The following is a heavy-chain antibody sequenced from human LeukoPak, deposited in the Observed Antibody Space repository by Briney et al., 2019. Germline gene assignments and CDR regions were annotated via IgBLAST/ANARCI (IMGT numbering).Heavy chain of an antibody. CDR3: AELGITMIGGV. V-gene: IGHV3-48*04. J-gene: IGHJ6*04. CDR1: GFTFSGYW. CDR2: ISSSGSTI. Sequence: GGSLRLSCAASGFTFSGYWMNWVRQAPGKGLEWVSYISSSGSTIYYADSVKGRFTISRDNAKNSLYLQMNSLRAEDTAVYYCAELGITMIGGVWGKGTTVTVSS. D-gene: IGHD3-10*02.